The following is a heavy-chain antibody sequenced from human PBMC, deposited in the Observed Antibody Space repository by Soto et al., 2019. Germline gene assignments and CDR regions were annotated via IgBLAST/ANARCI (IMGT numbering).Heavy chain of an antibody. Sequence: SETLSLTCTVSCGSVSSGSYYWSWIRQPPGKGLEWIGYIYNSGSTNYNPSLKSRVTISVDTSKNHFSLRMSSVTAADTAMYYCVRDGTKNLRDWFDPWGQGILVTVSS. J-gene: IGHJ5*02. D-gene: IGHD1-1*01. CDR2: IYNSGST. CDR1: CGSVSSGSYY. V-gene: IGHV4-61*03. CDR3: VRDGTKNLRDWFDP.